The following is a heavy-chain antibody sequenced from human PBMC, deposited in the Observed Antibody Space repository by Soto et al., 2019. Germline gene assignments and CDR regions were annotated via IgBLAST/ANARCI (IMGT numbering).Heavy chain of an antibody. CDR1: GGSISSYY. J-gene: IGHJ6*02. CDR2: IYTSGST. Sequence: PSETLSLTCTVSGGSISSYYWIWIRQPSGKGLEWIGRIYTSGSTNYNPSLKSRVTISVDTSNNQFSLKLTSVTAADTAVYYCARDRDPHYYYGMDVWGQGTTVTVSS. V-gene: IGHV4-4*07. CDR3: ARDRDPHYYYGMDV.